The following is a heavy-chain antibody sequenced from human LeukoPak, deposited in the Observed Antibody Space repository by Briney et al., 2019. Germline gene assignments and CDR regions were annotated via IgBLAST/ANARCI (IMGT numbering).Heavy chain of an antibody. V-gene: IGHV3-74*01. D-gene: IGHD6-19*01. CDR1: GFTFSSYW. J-gene: IGHJ2*01. CDR2: INSDGSST. CDR3: ARGAIGSSGWRYWYFDL. Sequence: GGSLRLSCAASGFTFSSYWMHWVRQAPGKGLVWVSRINSDGSSTSYADSVKGRFTISRDNAKNTLCLQMNSLRAEDTAVYYCARGAIGSSGWRYWYFDLWGRGTLVTVSS.